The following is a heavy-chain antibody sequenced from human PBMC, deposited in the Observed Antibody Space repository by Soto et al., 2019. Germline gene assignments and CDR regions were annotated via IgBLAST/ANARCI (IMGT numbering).Heavy chain of an antibody. Sequence: EVQLVESGGGVVRPGGSLRLSCAASGFNFDDYGMSWVRQAPGKGLEWVSGINWNGGNIGYADSVKGRFTISRDNVQNSLSLQMNSLRAEDTALDYCARRPSRYCSSASGYASDYWGQGTLVTVSS. V-gene: IGHV3-20*04. CDR1: GFNFDDYG. CDR2: INWNGGNI. J-gene: IGHJ4*02. CDR3: ARRPSRYCSSASGYASDY. D-gene: IGHD2-2*01.